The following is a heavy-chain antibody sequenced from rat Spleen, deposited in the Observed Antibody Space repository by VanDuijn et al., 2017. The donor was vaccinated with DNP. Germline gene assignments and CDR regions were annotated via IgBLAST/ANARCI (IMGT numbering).Heavy chain of an antibody. J-gene: IGHJ2*01. Sequence: EVQLVESGGGLVQPGGSXXLSCAAXXFTXXXFGXXXVRPDPTKGLEWVAAVTTGGGSAYYRDSVKGRFTISRDNAKNTQYLQMDSLRSEDTATYYCAALNTGAHFDYWGLGVMVTVSS. CDR2: VTTGGGSA. CDR3: AALNTGAHFDY. V-gene: IGHV5S13*01. CDR1: XFTXXXFG. D-gene: IGHD4-2*01.